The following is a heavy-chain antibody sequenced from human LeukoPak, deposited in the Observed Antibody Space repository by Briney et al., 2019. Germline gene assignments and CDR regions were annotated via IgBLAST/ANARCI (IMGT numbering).Heavy chain of an antibody. Sequence: SETLSLTCTVSGGSISSHYWSWIRQPAGKGLDWIGRIYSSGSTNYNPSLKSRVTMSVDTSKNQFSLKLSSVTAADTAVYYCARGPTVLRYFRGRWFDPWGQGTLVTVSS. V-gene: IGHV4-4*07. CDR1: GGSISSHY. D-gene: IGHD3-9*01. CDR2: IYSSGST. CDR3: ARGPTVLRYFRGRWFDP. J-gene: IGHJ5*02.